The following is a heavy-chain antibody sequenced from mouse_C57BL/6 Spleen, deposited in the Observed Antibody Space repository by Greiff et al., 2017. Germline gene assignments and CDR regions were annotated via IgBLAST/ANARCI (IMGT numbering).Heavy chain of an antibody. D-gene: IGHD2-5*01. J-gene: IGHJ1*03. V-gene: IGHV5-17*01. CDR1: GFTFSDYG. CDR3: ARPPYYSNWYFDG. Sequence: EVQLQESGGGLVKPGGSLTLSCAASGFTFSDYGMHWVRQAPEKGLEWVAYISSGSSTIYYADTVKGRFTISRDNAKNTLFLQMTSLRSEDTAMYYCARPPYYSNWYFDGWGTGTTVTVSS. CDR2: ISSGSSTI.